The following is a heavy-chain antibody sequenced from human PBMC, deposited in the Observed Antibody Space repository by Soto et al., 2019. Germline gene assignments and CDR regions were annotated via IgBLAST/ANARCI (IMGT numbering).Heavy chain of an antibody. CDR1: GGTFSSYT. Sequence: QVQLVQSGAEVKKPGSSVKVSCKASGGTFSSYTISWVRQAPGQGHEWMGRNIPILGIANYAQKCQGRVTITADKSTSTAYMELSRLSSEDTAVYYCASDPWPGETTVVTLDCGQGTLVTVSS. J-gene: IGHJ4*02. D-gene: IGHD4-17*01. CDR3: ASDPWPGETTVVTLD. V-gene: IGHV1-69*02. CDR2: NIPILGIA.